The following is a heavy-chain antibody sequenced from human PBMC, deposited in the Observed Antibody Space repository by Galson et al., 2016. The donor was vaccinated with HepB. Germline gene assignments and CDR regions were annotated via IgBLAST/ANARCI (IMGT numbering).Heavy chain of an antibody. CDR3: ARAAAFGGIIIGAGYFDY. J-gene: IGHJ4*01. Sequence: CAISGDSVSSNSAAWGWIRQSPSRGLEWLGRTYYRSKWDTDYAVSVKSRITINPDTSKNQFSLQLNSVTADDTAVYYCARAAAFGGIIIGAGYFDYWGQGTLVTVSS. CDR1: GDSVSSNSAA. V-gene: IGHV6-1*01. CDR2: TYYRSKWDT. D-gene: IGHD3-16*02.